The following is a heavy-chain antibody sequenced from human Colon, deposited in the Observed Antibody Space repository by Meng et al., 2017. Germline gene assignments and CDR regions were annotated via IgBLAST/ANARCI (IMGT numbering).Heavy chain of an antibody. D-gene: IGHD3-16*01. CDR3: AFGTTSFYFALDV. CDR1: GFTFSDSA. CDR2: IRNKANNYAT. J-gene: IGHJ6*02. V-gene: IGHV3-73*01. Sequence: GGSLRLSCAASGFTFSDSAMHWFRQASGKGLEGVGRIRNKANNYATAYGVSVKGRISIFRDDSRNTVYLQINGLKTEDTAVYYCAFGTTSFYFALDVWGQGTTVTVSS.